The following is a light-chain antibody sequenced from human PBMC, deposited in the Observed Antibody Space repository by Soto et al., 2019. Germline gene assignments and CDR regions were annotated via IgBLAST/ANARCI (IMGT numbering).Light chain of an antibody. CDR2: EVN. Sequence: QSALTQPPSASGSPGQSVAISCTGTSSDVGGYNYVSWYQQHPGKAPKLMIYEVNKRPSGVPDRFSGSKSGNTASLTVSGLQAEYEAYYDCSEYAGSSNVVGTGTKVTVL. V-gene: IGLV2-8*01. CDR3: SEYAGSSNV. J-gene: IGLJ1*01. CDR1: SSDVGGYNY.